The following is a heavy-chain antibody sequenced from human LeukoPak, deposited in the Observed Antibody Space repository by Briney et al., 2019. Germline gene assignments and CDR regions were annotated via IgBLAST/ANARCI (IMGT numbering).Heavy chain of an antibody. CDR2: ITYSGTT. Sequence: PSETLSLTCTVSGDSISSSTYSTTYYWGWIRQPPGKGLEWIGSITYSGTTHYNASLKSRVTISVDTSKNQLSLKLTSVTAADTAVYYCSRGEDPFKGGNYWGQGTLVTVSS. J-gene: IGHJ4*02. CDR1: GDSISSSTYSTTYY. CDR3: SRGEDPFKGGNY. D-gene: IGHD3-16*01. V-gene: IGHV4-39*07.